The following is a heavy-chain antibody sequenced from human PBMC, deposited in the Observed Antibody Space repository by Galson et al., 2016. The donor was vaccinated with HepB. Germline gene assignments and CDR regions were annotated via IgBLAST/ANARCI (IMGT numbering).Heavy chain of an antibody. J-gene: IGHJ4*02. V-gene: IGHV3-73*01. CDR3: ARKGFAVAGYYFDY. Sequence: LRLSCAASGFIFSGSAMHWVRQTSGKGLEWVGRIRSKVNNYATAYGASVKGRFTISRDDSENMAYLQMNSLKTEDTAVYYCARKGFAVAGYYFDYWGRGTLVTVSS. D-gene: IGHD6-19*01. CDR1: GFIFSGSA. CDR2: IRSKVNNYAT.